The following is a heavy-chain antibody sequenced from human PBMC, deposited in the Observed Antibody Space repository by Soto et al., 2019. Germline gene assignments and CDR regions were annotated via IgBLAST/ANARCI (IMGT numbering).Heavy chain of an antibody. D-gene: IGHD3-3*01. CDR3: AKVALYYDFWSGYQTDDFDY. CDR2: ISGSGGST. Sequence: SLRLSCAASGFTFSSYAISWVRQAPGKGLEWVSAISGSGGSTYYADSVKGRFTISRDNSKNTLYLQMNSLRAEDTAVYYCAKVALYYDFWSGYQTDDFDYWGQGTLVTVSS. CDR1: GFTFSSYA. J-gene: IGHJ4*02. V-gene: IGHV3-23*01.